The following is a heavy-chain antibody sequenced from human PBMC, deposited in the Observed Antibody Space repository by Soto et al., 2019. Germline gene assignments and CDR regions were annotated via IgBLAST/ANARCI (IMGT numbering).Heavy chain of an antibody. J-gene: IGHJ6*02. CDR1: GANFDNHA. CDR2: LIPVFNAA. D-gene: IGHD1-20*01. Sequence: QVQGVQSGAEVKKPGRSVKVSCKASGANFDNHAISWVRQAPGQGPEWMGGLIPVFNAANYAQKVMGRLTITADEFTSTVYMNLTSLTSEDSAVYYCARDNLPYKSVPGAHYYAMDIWGRRTSVTVSS. CDR3: ARDNLPYKSVPGAHYYAMDI. V-gene: IGHV1-69*01.